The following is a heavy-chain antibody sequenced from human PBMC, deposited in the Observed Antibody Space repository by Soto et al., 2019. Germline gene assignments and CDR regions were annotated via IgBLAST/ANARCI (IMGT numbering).Heavy chain of an antibody. Sequence: PGGALRLSCEASGFTFSTYWMHWVRRAPGKGLVWVSRINSDGSTTNYADSVKGRFTISRDNARNTLYLQMNSLRAEDTAVYYCAGRYCSSTRCYSYWGQGTQVTVSS. CDR2: INSDGSTT. J-gene: IGHJ4*02. D-gene: IGHD2-2*01. V-gene: IGHV3-74*01. CDR3: AGRYCSSTRCYSY. CDR1: GFTFSTYW.